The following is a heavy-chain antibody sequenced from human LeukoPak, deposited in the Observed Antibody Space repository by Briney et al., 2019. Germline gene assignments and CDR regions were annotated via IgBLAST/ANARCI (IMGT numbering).Heavy chain of an antibody. CDR2: INPSGSYV. Sequence: PGGSLRLSCSASGFTFSSSPMNWVRQAPGKGLEYVSSINPSGSYVSYADFAKGRFTISRDNWRNTLHLQMNSLTPDNTAIYYCVREVGSGTHYCLEFWGQGALVTVSA. D-gene: IGHD3-10*01. CDR1: GFTFSSSP. J-gene: IGHJ4*02. V-gene: IGHV3-64D*06. CDR3: VREVGSGTHYCLEF.